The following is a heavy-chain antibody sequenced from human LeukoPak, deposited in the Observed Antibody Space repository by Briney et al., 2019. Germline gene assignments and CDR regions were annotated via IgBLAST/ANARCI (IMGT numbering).Heavy chain of an antibody. Sequence: SETLSLTCTVSGGSVRSGSYYWSWIRQPPGKGLEWIGYIYYSGSTNYNPSLKSRVTISVDTSKNQISLKLTSMTAADTAVYYCARDGSGFDVWGQGTKVTVSS. CDR2: IYYSGST. CDR1: GGSVRSGSYY. V-gene: IGHV4-61*01. CDR3: ARDGSGFDV. J-gene: IGHJ3*01. D-gene: IGHD2-2*03.